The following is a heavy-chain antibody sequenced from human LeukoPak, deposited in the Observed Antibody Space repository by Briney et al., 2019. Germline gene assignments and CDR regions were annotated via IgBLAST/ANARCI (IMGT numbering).Heavy chain of an antibody. CDR1: GGSFSGYY. V-gene: IGHV4-59*08. CDR3: ARAYSSSWYFNWFDP. D-gene: IGHD6-13*01. J-gene: IGHJ5*02. Sequence: SETLSLTCAVYGGSFSGYYWSWIRQPPGKGLEWIGYIYYSGSTNYNPSLKSRVTISVDTSKNQFSLKLSSVTAADTAVYFCARAYSSSWYFNWFDPWGQGTLVTVSS. CDR2: IYYSGST.